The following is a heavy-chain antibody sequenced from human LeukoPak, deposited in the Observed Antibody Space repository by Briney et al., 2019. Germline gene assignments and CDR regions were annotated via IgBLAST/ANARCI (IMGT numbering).Heavy chain of an antibody. CDR3: AILGTGSS. Sequence: RASVTLSFTCTVSGGSITSITYYWGWIRQPPGRGLEWIGTIYYRGSTYYNPSLKSRVTISVDTSNNQFSLRLSSVTAADTAVYYCAILGTGSSWGQGTLVTVSS. D-gene: IGHD3-10*01. CDR1: GGSITSITYY. V-gene: IGHV4-39*01. J-gene: IGHJ5*02. CDR2: IYYRGST.